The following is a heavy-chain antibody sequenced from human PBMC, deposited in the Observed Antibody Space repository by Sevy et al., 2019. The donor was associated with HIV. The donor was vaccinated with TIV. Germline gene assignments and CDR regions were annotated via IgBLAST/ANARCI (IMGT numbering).Heavy chain of an antibody. J-gene: IGHJ4*02. D-gene: IGHD2-2*02. CDR1: GFTFSSYA. V-gene: IGHV3-23*01. CDR3: AKDMRYCSSTSCYRFFDY. Sequence: GGSLRLSCAASGFTFSSYAMSWVRQAPGKGLEWVSAISGSGGSTYYADSVKGRFTISRDNSKNTLYLQMNSLRAEDTAVYYCAKDMRYCSSTSCYRFFDYLGQGTLVTVSS. CDR2: ISGSGGST.